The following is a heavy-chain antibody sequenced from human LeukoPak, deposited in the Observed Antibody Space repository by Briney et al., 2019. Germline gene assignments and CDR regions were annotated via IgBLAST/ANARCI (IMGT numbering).Heavy chain of an antibody. CDR1: GYTFTSYY. D-gene: IGHD1-26*01. CDR3: ARDNSVGDNAWWFNP. J-gene: IGHJ5*02. V-gene: IGHV1-46*01. Sequence: ASVKVSCKASGYTFTSYYMHWVRQAPGQGLEWMGLINPTGGSTGYAQKFQGRVTMTRDMSTSTDYMELSSLRSEDTAIYYCARDNSVGDNAWWFNPWGQGTLVTVSS. CDR2: INPTGGST.